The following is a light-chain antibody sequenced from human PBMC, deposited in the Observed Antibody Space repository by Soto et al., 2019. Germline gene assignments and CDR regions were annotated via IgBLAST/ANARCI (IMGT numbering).Light chain of an antibody. CDR1: SSDVGGYNY. V-gene: IGLV2-14*01. CDR3: SSYTTSGSLV. J-gene: IGLJ2*01. Sequence: QSALTQPASVSGSPGQSITISCTGTSSDVGGYNYVSWYQQHPGKAPKLMIYDVSNRPSGVSNRFSCSKSGNTASLTISGLQAEDEADYYCSSYTTSGSLVFGGGTKLTVL. CDR2: DVS.